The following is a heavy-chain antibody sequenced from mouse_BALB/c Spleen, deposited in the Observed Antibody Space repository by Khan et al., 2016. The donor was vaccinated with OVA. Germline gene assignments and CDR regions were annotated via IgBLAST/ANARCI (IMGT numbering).Heavy chain of an antibody. CDR1: GYSITSDYA. Sequence: EVQLQESGPGLVKPSQSLSLTCTVTGYSITSDYAWNWIRQFPGNKLEWMGYISYSGSTSYNPSLQSRISITRDTSKNQFFLQLNSWTTEDTATYYCARSIMANWGQGTTLTVSS. J-gene: IGHJ2*01. CDR3: ARSIMAN. V-gene: IGHV3-2*02. CDR2: ISYSGST.